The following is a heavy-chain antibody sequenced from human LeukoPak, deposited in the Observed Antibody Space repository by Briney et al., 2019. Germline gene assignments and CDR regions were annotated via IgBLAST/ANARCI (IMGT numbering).Heavy chain of an antibody. V-gene: IGHV4-34*01. CDR1: GGSFSGYY. J-gene: IGHJ4*02. Sequence: PSETLSLTCAVYGGSFSGYYWSWIRQPPGKGLEWIGEINHNGSTNYNPSLKSRVTISVDTSKNQFSLKLSSVTAADTAVYYCARGPSAAAVIPFDYWGQGTLVTVSS. CDR2: INHNGST. D-gene: IGHD3-10*01. CDR3: ARGPSAAAVIPFDY.